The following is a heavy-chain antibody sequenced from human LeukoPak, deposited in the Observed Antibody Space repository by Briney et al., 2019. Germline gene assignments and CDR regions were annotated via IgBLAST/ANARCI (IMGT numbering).Heavy chain of an antibody. Sequence: PGRSLRLSCAASGFTFSSYAMHWVRQAPGKGLEWVAVISYDGSNKYYADSVKGRFTISRDNSKNTLYLQMNSLRAEDTAVYYCARARIAAAGRIDYWGQGTLVTVSS. CDR2: ISYDGSNK. CDR3: ARARIAAAGRIDY. J-gene: IGHJ4*02. CDR1: GFTFSSYA. D-gene: IGHD6-13*01. V-gene: IGHV3-30-3*01.